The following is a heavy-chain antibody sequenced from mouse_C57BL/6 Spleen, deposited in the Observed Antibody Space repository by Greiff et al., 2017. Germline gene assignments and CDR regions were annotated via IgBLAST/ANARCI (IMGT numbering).Heavy chain of an antibody. CDR2: INPSNGGT. V-gene: IGHV1-53*01. J-gene: IGHJ3*01. Sequence: QVQLQQPGTELVKPGAPVKLSCKASGYTFTSYWMHWVKQRPGQGLEWIGNINPSNGGTNYNEKFKSKATLTVDKSSSTAYMQLSSLTSEDSAVYYCARSNSSGYRFAYWGQGTLVTVSA. D-gene: IGHD3-2*02. CDR1: GYTFTSYW. CDR3: ARSNSSGYRFAY.